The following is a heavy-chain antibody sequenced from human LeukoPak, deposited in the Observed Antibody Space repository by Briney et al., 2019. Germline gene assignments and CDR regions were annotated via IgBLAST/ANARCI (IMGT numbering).Heavy chain of an antibody. D-gene: IGHD3-3*01. V-gene: IGHV3-30*18. J-gene: IGHJ6*02. CDR3: AKDVLGITIFGVVMRRMGWDYGMDV. Sequence: PGGSLRLSCAASGLTFSSYGMHWVRQAPGKGLEWVAVISYDGSNKYYADSVKGRFTISRDNSKNTLYLQMNSLRAEDAAVYYCAKDVLGITIFGVVMRRMGWDYGMDVWGQGTTVTVSS. CDR2: ISYDGSNK. CDR1: GLTFSSYG.